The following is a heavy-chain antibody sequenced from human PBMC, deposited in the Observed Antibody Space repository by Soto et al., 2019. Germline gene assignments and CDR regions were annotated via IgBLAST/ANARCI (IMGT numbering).Heavy chain of an antibody. J-gene: IGHJ6*03. CDR2: ISSXSRTI. Sequence: XXSLRLSCAASRISFSTYAMNWVRQAPGNGLEWVXYISSXSRTIYYAESXXGRFTISXXNATPSLFMQMNRLRAEDTAVYYCAVDYYYMDVCGKGTTVTVSS. CDR3: AVDYYYMDV. V-gene: IGHV3-48*01. CDR1: RISFSTYA.